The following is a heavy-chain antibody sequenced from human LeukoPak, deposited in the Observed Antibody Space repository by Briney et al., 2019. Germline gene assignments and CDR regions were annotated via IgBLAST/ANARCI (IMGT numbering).Heavy chain of an antibody. V-gene: IGHV3-23*01. CDR2: ISAGGDTT. D-gene: IGHD6-25*01. J-gene: IGHJ4*02. CDR3: AAISYSGTWPVGY. CDR1: GFSFSTYS. Sequence: PGGSLRLSCAASGFSFSTYSMNWVRQAPGKGLEWVSGISAGGDTTYTADSVRGRFTISRDNSNNTLYLQMNILTAEDTAVYYCAAISYSGTWPVGYWGQGILVTVTA.